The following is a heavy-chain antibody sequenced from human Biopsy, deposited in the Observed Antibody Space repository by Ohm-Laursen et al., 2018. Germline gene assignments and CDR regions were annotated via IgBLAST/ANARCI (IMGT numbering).Heavy chain of an antibody. Sequence: ASVKVSCKASGYTFTPYYIHWMRQAPGQGLERMGWINPNSDDTNYAQKFQGRVTMTTDTSINAAYMELSRLRSDDTAVYYCARDQMIFGGGDGLAVWGQGTTVVVSS. CDR3: ARDQMIFGGGDGLAV. CDR1: GYTFTPYY. J-gene: IGHJ6*02. V-gene: IGHV1-2*02. CDR2: INPNSDDT. D-gene: IGHD3/OR15-3a*01.